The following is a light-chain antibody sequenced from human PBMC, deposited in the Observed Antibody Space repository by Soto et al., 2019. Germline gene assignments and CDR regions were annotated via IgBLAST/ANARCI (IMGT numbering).Light chain of an antibody. CDR3: CSYAGSPRYV. CDR2: DVS. Sequence: QSALTQPRSVSGSPGQSVTISCTGTSSEVGGYNYVSWYQQHPGKAPKVMIYDVSERPSGVPDLFSGYKSGNTASLTISGLQAEEEADYYCCSYAGSPRYVFGTGTQVTVL. J-gene: IGLJ1*01. CDR1: SSEVGGYNY. V-gene: IGLV2-11*01.